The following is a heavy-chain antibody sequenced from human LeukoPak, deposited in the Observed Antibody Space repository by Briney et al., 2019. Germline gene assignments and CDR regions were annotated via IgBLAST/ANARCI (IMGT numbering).Heavy chain of an antibody. Sequence: GGSLRLSCAASGFTFSSYWMSWVRQAPGKGLEWVANIKQDGSEKYYVDSVKGRFTISRDNSKNTLYLQMNSLRAEDTAVYYCAKDRYYDSSGYRYFQHWGQGTLVTVSS. J-gene: IGHJ1*01. CDR1: GFTFSSYW. CDR3: AKDRYYDSSGYRYFQH. D-gene: IGHD3-22*01. V-gene: IGHV3-7*01. CDR2: IKQDGSEK.